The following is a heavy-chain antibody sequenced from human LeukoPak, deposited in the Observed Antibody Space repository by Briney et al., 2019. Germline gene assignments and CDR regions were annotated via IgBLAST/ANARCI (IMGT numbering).Heavy chain of an antibody. D-gene: IGHD3-10*01. CDR1: GFTFDDYG. CDR3: ARVEVRLWFGESNFDY. J-gene: IGHJ4*02. V-gene: IGHV3-20*04. Sequence: GGSLRLSCAASGFTFDDYGMSWVRQAPGKGLEWVSGINWNGGSTGYADSVRGRFTISRDNAKNSLYLQMNSLRAEDTALYYCARVEVRLWFGESNFDYWGQGTLVTVSS. CDR2: INWNGGST.